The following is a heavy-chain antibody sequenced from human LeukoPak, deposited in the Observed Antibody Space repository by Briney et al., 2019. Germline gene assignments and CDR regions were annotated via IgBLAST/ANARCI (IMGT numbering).Heavy chain of an antibody. CDR1: GASVSSPDYF. J-gene: IGHJ4*02. CDR3: ARPRGSGYDLDFDY. D-gene: IGHD5-12*01. V-gene: IGHV4-30-4*08. CDR2: ISYSGVT. Sequence: SETLSLTCTVSGASVSSPDYFWNWIRQPPGKGLEWIGSISYSGVTFYNPSLNSRLTMSLDTSKNQFSLRLTSVTVADTAVYYCARPRGSGYDLDFDYWGQGTLVSVSS.